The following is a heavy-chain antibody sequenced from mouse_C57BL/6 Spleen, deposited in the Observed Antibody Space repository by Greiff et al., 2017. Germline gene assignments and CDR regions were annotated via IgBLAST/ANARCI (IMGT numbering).Heavy chain of an antibody. D-gene: IGHD2-5*01. J-gene: IGHJ1*03. V-gene: IGHV1-20*01. Sequence: EVQLQQSGPELVKPGDSVKISCKASGYSFTGYFMNWVMQSHGKSLEWIGRINPYNGDTFYNQKFKGKATLTVDKSSSTAHMELRSLTSEDSAVYYCARSKYSKEDRYFDVWGTGTTVTVSS. CDR1: GYSFTGYF. CDR3: ARSKYSKEDRYFDV. CDR2: INPYNGDT.